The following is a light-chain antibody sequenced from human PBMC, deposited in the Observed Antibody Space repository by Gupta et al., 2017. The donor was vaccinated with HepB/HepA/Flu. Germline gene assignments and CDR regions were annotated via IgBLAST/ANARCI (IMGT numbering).Light chain of an antibody. J-gene: IGLJ1*01. CDR1: SSDVGGYNY. Sequence: QSALTQPASLSGPPRPSITIPCTGPSSDVGGYNYVSWYQQHPGKAPKLMIYAVSSRPSGVSDRFSGSKSGNTASLTISGLQAEDEADYYCSSYTTSSSLFVFGTGTEVTVL. CDR3: SSYTTSSSLFV. V-gene: IGLV2-14*01. CDR2: AVS.